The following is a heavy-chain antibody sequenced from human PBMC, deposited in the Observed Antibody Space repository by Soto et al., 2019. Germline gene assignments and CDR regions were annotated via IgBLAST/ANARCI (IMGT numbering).Heavy chain of an antibody. J-gene: IGHJ4*02. CDR2: INPNSGGT. Sequence: GASVKVSCKASGYTFTGYYMHWVRQAPGQGLEWMGWINPNSGGTNYAQKFQGRVTMTRDTSISTAYMELSRLRSDDTAVYYCARDRKGGLAAAGPDYWGQGTLVTVSS. CDR1: GYTFTGYY. V-gene: IGHV1-2*02. CDR3: ARDRKGGLAAAGPDY. D-gene: IGHD6-13*01.